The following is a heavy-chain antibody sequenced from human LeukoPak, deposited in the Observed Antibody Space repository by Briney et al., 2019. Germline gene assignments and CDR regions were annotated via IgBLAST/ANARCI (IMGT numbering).Heavy chain of an antibody. D-gene: IGHD6-13*01. CDR2: ISSSSSYI. Sequence: GGSLRLSCAASGFTFSSYSMNWVRQAPGKGLEWVSSISSSSSYIYYADSVKGRFTISRDNAKNSLYLQVNSLRAEDTAVYYCARVSDNKQQLVDYWGQGTLVTVSS. CDR3: ARVSDNKQQLVDY. J-gene: IGHJ4*02. CDR1: GFTFSSYS. V-gene: IGHV3-21*01.